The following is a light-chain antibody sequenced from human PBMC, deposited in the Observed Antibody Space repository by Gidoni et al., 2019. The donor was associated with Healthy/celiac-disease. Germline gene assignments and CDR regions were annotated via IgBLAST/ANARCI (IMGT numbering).Light chain of an antibody. CDR1: QGISSY. Sequence: FRIAESPSSFSASTGDRVTITCRASQGISSYLAWYQQKPGKAPKLLIYAASTLQSGVPSRFSGSGSGTDFTLTISCLQSEDFATYYCQQYYSYPLTFXQXTKVEIK. CDR2: AAS. CDR3: QQYYSYPLT. J-gene: IGKJ1*01. V-gene: IGKV1-8*01.